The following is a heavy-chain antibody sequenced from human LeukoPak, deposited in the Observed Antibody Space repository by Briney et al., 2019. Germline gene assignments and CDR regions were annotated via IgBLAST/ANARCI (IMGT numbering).Heavy chain of an antibody. CDR3: ASLVGATFGAFDI. V-gene: IGHV1-69*01. D-gene: IGHD1-26*01. J-gene: IGHJ3*02. Sequence: SVKVSCKASGGTFSSYAISWVRQAPGQGLEWMGGIIPIFGTANYAQKFQGRVTITADESTGTAYMELSSLRSEDTAVYYCASLVGATFGAFDIWGQGTMVTVSS. CDR1: GGTFSSYA. CDR2: IIPIFGTA.